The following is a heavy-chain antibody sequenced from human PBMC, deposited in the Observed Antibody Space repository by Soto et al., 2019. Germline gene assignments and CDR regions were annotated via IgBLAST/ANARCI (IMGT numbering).Heavy chain of an antibody. CDR3: ARDQQQWDREFDY. Sequence: QVQLVESGGGVVQPGRSLRLSCAASGFTFSSYGMHWVRQAPGTGLEWVAVIWYDGSNKYYADSVKGRFTISRDNSKNSLYLQMNSLRAEDTAVYYCARDQQQWDREFDYWGQGTLVTVSS. CDR2: IWYDGSNK. D-gene: IGHD6-19*01. V-gene: IGHV3-33*01. CDR1: GFTFSSYG. J-gene: IGHJ4*02.